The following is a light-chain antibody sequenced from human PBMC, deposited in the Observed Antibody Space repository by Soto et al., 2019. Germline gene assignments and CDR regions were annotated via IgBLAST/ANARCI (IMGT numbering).Light chain of an antibody. J-gene: IGKJ1*01. CDR1: QSVSSN. CDR3: QQYGSSPRT. CDR2: GAS. Sequence: EIVMTQSPAPLSVSPGERATLSCRASQSVSSNLAWYQQKPGQAPSLLIYGASTRATGTPARFSGSGSGTDCTLTISRLEPEDFAVYYCQQYGSSPRTLGQGTKVDIK. V-gene: IGKV3-15*01.